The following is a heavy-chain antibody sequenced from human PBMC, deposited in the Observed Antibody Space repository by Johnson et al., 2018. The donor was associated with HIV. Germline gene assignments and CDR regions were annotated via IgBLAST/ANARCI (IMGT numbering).Heavy chain of an antibody. V-gene: IGHV3-30*18. D-gene: IGHD4-23*01. CDR3: AKPEGKPGYGGILDAFDI. CDR2: ISYDGSNK. Sequence: VQLVESGGGVVQPGRSLRLSCAASGFTFSSYAMHWVRQAPGKGLEWVAVISYDGSNKYYADSVKGRFTISRDNSKNTLYLQMNSLRAEDTAVYYCAKPEGKPGYGGILDAFDIWGQGTMVTVSS. J-gene: IGHJ3*02. CDR1: GFTFSSYA.